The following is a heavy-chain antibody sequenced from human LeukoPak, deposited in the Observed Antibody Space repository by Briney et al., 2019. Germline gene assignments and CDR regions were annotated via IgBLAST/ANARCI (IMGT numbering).Heavy chain of an antibody. Sequence: ASVKVSCKASGYTFTGYYMHWVRQAPGQGLEWMGRINPNSGGTNYAQKFQGRVTMTRDTSIGTAYMELSRLRSDDTAVYYCARVRGVSYWFDPWGQGTLVTVSS. J-gene: IGHJ5*02. V-gene: IGHV1-2*06. CDR2: INPNSGGT. CDR1: GYTFTGYY. D-gene: IGHD3-10*01. CDR3: ARVRGVSYWFDP.